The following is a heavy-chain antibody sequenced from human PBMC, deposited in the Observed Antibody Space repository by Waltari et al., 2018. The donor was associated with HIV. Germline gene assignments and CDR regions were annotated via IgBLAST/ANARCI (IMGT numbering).Heavy chain of an antibody. V-gene: IGHV4-39*07. CDR1: GGSISSSSYY. J-gene: IGHJ6*02. CDR2: IYYSGST. CDR3: ARDPEKGYYYYYGMDV. Sequence: QLQLQESGPGLVKPSETLSLTCPVSGGSISSSSYYWGWIRQPPGKGLEWIGSIYYSGSTYYNPSLKSRVTISVDTSKNQFSLKLSSVTAADTAVYYCARDPEKGYYYYYGMDVWGQGTTVTVSS.